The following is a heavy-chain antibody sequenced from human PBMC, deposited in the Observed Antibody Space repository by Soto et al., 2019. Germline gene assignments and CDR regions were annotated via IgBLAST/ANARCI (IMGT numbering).Heavy chain of an antibody. D-gene: IGHD3-3*01. CDR1: GFTFSSYA. J-gene: IGHJ6*04. Sequence: PGGSLRLSCAASGFTFSSYAMSWVRQAPGKGLEWVSAISGSGGSTYYADSVKGRFTISRDNSNNTLYLQINSLRAEDTAVYYCAKDLQYYDFWSGYYTGTIWNYYYGMDVWGKGTTVTVPQ. CDR2: ISGSGGST. CDR3: AKDLQYYDFWSGYYTGTIWNYYYGMDV. V-gene: IGHV3-23*01.